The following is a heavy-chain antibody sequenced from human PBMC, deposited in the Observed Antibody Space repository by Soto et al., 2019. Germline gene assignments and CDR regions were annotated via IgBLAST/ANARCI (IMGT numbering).Heavy chain of an antibody. CDR1: GYSFTSYW. Sequence: PGESLKISCKGSGYSFTSYWIGWARQMPGKGLEWMGIIYPGDSDTRYSPSFQGQVTISADKSISTAYLQWSSLKASDTAMYYCARRTVADYYYYGMDVWGQGTTVTVSS. CDR2: IYPGDSDT. V-gene: IGHV5-51*01. CDR3: ARRTVADYYYYGMDV. J-gene: IGHJ6*02. D-gene: IGHD6-19*01.